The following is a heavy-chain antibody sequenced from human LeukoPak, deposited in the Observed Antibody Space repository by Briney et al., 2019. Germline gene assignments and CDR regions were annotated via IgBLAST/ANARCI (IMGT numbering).Heavy chain of an antibody. V-gene: IGHV3-15*01. J-gene: IGHJ4*02. Sequence: PGGSLRLSCAASGLTFSNAYMSWVRQAPGKGLEWVGRIKSNVDGGTTDYAEPVKGRFTISRDDSKNTLYLQMNSLKTEDTAVYCCTTGGPHYDGNPLDFWGQGTLVTVSS. CDR1: GLTFSNAY. CDR3: TTGGPHYDGNPLDF. CDR2: IKSNVDGGTT. D-gene: IGHD4-23*01.